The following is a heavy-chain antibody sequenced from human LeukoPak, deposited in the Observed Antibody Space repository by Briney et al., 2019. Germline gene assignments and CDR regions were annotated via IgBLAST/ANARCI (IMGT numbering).Heavy chain of an antibody. Sequence: PSETLSLTCTVSGGSISSSSYYWGWIRQPPGKGLEWIGSIYYSGSTYYNPSLKSRVTISVDTSKNQFSLKLSSVTAADTAVYYCARAGYNWNDENFDYWGQGTLVTVSS. CDR3: ARAGYNWNDENFDY. CDR2: IYYSGST. D-gene: IGHD1-1*01. J-gene: IGHJ4*02. CDR1: GGSISSSSYY. V-gene: IGHV4-39*07.